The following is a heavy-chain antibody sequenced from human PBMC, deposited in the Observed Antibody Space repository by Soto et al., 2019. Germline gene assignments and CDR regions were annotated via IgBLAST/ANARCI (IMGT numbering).Heavy chain of an antibody. CDR2: IFYTGRT. D-gene: IGHD4-17*01. J-gene: IGHJ4*02. CDR3: ARRYGDYFDF. Sequence: PSETLSLTCTVSDGSISTSSYYWGWIRQSPGKGLEWIGTIFYTGRTNYNPSLKSRVTISVDTSKNQFSLKLSSVTAADTAVYYCARRYGDYFDFWGQGTQVTVSS. CDR1: DGSISTSSYY. V-gene: IGHV4-39*07.